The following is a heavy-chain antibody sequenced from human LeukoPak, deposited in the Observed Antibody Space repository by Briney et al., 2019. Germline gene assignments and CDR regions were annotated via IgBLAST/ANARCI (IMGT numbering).Heavy chain of an antibody. Sequence: GGSLRLSCAASGFTFSSYAMSWVRQAPGKGLEWVLSVSGGGGTTYYADSVKGRFTISRDNSKNTLFLQMNSLRAEDTAIYYCAKDMGYCSSATCYVLDYWGQGTLVTVS. V-gene: IGHV3-23*01. D-gene: IGHD2-2*01. J-gene: IGHJ4*02. CDR1: GFTFSSYA. CDR3: AKDMGYCSSATCYVLDY. CDR2: VSGGGGTT.